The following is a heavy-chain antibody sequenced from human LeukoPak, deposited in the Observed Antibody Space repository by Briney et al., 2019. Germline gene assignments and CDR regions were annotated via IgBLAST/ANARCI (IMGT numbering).Heavy chain of an antibody. CDR2: ITSSGTYT. J-gene: IGHJ6*03. V-gene: IGHV3-21*01. CDR1: GFTFSSYG. Sequence: GGSLRLSCAASGFTFSSYGMSWVRQAPGKAMEWVSSITSSGTYTFYADSVKGRFTISRDNAKNSLYLQMDSLGPEDTAVYYCARDPYSGNYGTYYYYYMDVWGKGTTVTISS. CDR3: ARDPYSGNYGTYYYYYMDV. D-gene: IGHD1-26*01.